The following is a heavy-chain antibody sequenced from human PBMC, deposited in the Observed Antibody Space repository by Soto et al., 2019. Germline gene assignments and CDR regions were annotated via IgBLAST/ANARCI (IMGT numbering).Heavy chain of an antibody. CDR3: ASSSITMVRGGPYFDY. V-gene: IGHV4-34*01. J-gene: IGHJ4*02. CDR2: INHSGST. D-gene: IGHD3-10*01. CDR1: GGSFSGYY. Sequence: QVQLQQWGAGLLKPSETLSLTCADYGGSFSGYYWSWIRQPPGKGLEWIGEINHSGSTNYNPSLKSRVTISVDTSKNQFSLKLSSVTAADTAVYYCASSSITMVRGGPYFDYWGQGTLVTVSS.